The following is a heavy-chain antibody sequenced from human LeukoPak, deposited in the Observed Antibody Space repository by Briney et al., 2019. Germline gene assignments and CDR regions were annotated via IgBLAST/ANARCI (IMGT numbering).Heavy chain of an antibody. V-gene: IGHV3-53*01. D-gene: IGHD3-22*01. CDR3: ATADSSGATYFDY. CDR2: INSDNT. J-gene: IGHJ4*02. Sequence: GGSLRLSCTVSGFTVSSNSMSWVRQAPGKGLEWVSFINSDNTHYSDSVKGRFTISRDNSKNTLYLQMNSLRAEDTAVYYCATADSSGATYFDYWGQGTLVTVSS. CDR1: GFTVSSNS.